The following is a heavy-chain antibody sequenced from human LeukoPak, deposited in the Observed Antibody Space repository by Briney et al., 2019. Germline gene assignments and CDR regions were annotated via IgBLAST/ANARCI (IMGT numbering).Heavy chain of an antibody. D-gene: IGHD3-9*01. Sequence: SETLSLTCAVYGGSFSGYYWSWIRQPPGKGLEWIGEINHSGSTNYNPSLKSRVTISVDTSKNQFSLKLSSVTAADTAVYYCVLGTKYYDILTGYYTRDDYWGQGTLVTVSS. V-gene: IGHV4-34*01. J-gene: IGHJ4*02. CDR3: VLGTKYYDILTGYYTRDDY. CDR1: GGSFSGYY. CDR2: INHSGST.